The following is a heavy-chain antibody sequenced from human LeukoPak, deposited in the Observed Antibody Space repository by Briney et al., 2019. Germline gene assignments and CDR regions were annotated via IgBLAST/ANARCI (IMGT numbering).Heavy chain of an antibody. D-gene: IGHD6-19*01. V-gene: IGHV3-21*01. CDR1: GFTFSGYG. J-gene: IGHJ4*02. CDR2: ISSSSSYI. Sequence: GGSLRLSCAASGFTFSGYGMNWVRQAPGKGLEWVSSISSSSSYIYYADSVKGRFTISRDNAKNSLYLQMNSLRAEDTAVYYCARDRYSSGWYDYWGQGTLVTVSS. CDR3: ARDRYSSGWYDY.